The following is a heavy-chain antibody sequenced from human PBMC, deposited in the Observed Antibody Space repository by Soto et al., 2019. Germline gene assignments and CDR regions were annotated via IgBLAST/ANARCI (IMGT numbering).Heavy chain of an antibody. CDR3: AVSFSAWQEYFQH. CDR1: GYTFTSYG. D-gene: IGHD3-3*02. V-gene: IGHV1-18*01. Sequence: ASVKVSCKASGYTFTSYGISWVRQAPGQGLEWTGWISAYNGNTNYAQKLQGRVTMTTDTSTSTAYMELRSLRSDDTAVYYCAVSFSAWQEYFQHWGQGTLVTVSS. J-gene: IGHJ1*01. CDR2: ISAYNGNT.